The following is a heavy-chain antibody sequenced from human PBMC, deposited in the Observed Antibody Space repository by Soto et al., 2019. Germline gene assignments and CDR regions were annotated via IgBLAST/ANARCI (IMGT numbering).Heavy chain of an antibody. CDR3: ARSDDYYYYGMDV. CDR2: IIPIFGTA. CDR1: GGTFSSYA. Sequence: VKVSCKASGGTFSSYAISWVRQAPGQGLEWMGGIIPIFGTANYAQKFQGRVTITADESTSTAYMELSSLRSEDTAVYYCARSDDYYYYGMDVWGQGTTVTVSS. V-gene: IGHV1-69*13. J-gene: IGHJ6*02.